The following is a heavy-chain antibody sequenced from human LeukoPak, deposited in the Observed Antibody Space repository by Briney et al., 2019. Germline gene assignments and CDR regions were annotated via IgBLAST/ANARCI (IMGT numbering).Heavy chain of an antibody. D-gene: IGHD2-15*01. CDR1: GYTFTGYD. V-gene: IGHV1-8*01. CDR2: MNPNSGNT. Sequence: ASVKVSCKATGYTFTGYDINWVRQATGQGLEWMGWMNPNSGNTGYAQKFQGRVTMTRNTSISTAYMELSSLRSEDTAVYYCAIYSDDCSGGSCYLDYFDYWGQGTLVTVST. J-gene: IGHJ4*02. CDR3: AIYSDDCSGGSCYLDYFDY.